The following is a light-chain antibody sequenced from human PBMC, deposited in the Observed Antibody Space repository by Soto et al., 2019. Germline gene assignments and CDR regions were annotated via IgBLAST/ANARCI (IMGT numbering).Light chain of an antibody. CDR2: DDD. V-gene: IGLV3-21*02. CDR1: NIGNKS. Sequence: SYELTQPPSVSVAPGQTAMITCGGNNIGNKSVHWYHQRPGQAPVLVVYDDDDRPSGIPERFSGSNSGNTATLTISRVEAGDEADYYCQVWNSRSDPWVFGGGTKLTVL. J-gene: IGLJ3*02. CDR3: QVWNSRSDPWV.